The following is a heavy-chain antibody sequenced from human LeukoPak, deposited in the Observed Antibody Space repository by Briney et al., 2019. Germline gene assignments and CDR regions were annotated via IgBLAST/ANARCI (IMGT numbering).Heavy chain of an antibody. D-gene: IGHD2-2*01. Sequence: GGSLRLSCAASGFTFDDYAMHWVRQAPGKGLEWVSGISWNSGSIGYADSVKGRFTISRDNAKNSLYLQMNSLRAEDMALYYCAKGACSSTSCSWDYWGQGTLVTVSS. J-gene: IGHJ4*02. CDR1: GFTFDDYA. CDR3: AKGACSSTSCSWDY. CDR2: ISWNSGSI. V-gene: IGHV3-9*03.